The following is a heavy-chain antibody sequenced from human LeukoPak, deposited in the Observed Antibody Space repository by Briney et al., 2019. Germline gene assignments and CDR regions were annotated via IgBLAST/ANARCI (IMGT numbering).Heavy chain of an antibody. CDR3: ARDTTTATSYYDSSGYYDY. J-gene: IGHJ4*02. CDR1: GYTFTSYD. V-gene: IGHV1-8*03. Sequence: ASVKVSCKASGYTFTSYDINWVRQATGQGLEWMGWMNPNSGNTGYAQKFQGRVTITRNTSISTAYMELSRLRSDDTAVYYCARDTTTATSYYDSSGYYDYWGQGTLVTVSS. CDR2: MNPNSGNT. D-gene: IGHD3-22*01.